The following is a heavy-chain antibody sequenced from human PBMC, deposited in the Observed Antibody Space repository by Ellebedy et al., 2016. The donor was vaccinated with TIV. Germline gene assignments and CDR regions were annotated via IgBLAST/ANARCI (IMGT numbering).Heavy chain of an antibody. CDR1: GGSISSYY. J-gene: IGHJ2*01. D-gene: IGHD6-19*01. CDR2: IYYSGNT. V-gene: IGHV4-59*01. CDR3: ARVRYQWVADPDFYFDL. Sequence: SETLSLXXTVSGGSISSYYWSWIRQPPGKRLEWIGFIYYSGNTNYNPSLKSRVTMSVDTSENQISLKLSSVIAAGTAVYYCARVRYQWVADPDFYFDLWGRGTLVTVSS.